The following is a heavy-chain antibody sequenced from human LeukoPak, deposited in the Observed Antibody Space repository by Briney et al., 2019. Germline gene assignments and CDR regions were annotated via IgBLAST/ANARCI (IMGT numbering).Heavy chain of an antibody. Sequence: HPGGSLRLSCAASGFTFNDYVMTWVRQVPGKGLEWVSSISASGAMTYYADSVKGRFTISRDNSKNTLYLQMNSLRAEDTAVYYCARDLTCEVWGKGTTVTISS. V-gene: IGHV3-23*01. CDR3: ARDLTCEV. J-gene: IGHJ6*04. CDR2: ISASGAMT. D-gene: IGHD4/OR15-4a*01. CDR1: GFTFNDYV.